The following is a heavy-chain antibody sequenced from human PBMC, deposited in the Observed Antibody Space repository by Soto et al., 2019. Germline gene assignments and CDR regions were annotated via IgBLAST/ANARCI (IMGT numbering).Heavy chain of an antibody. D-gene: IGHD3-10*01. CDR1: GFTFSSYS. J-gene: IGHJ3*02. Sequence: EVQLVESGGGLVNPGGSLRLSCAASGFTFSSYSMNWVRQAPGKGLEWVSSISSSSSYIYYADSVKGSFTISRDNAKNSLYLQMKSMRAEDTSVYYCERLTNWCGEFDDVDIWGQGTMVTVSS. CDR3: ERLTNWCGEFDDVDI. CDR2: ISSSSSYI. V-gene: IGHV3-21*01.